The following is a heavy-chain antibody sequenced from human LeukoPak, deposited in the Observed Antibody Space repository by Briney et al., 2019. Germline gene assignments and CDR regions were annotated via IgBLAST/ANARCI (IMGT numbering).Heavy chain of an antibody. D-gene: IGHD5-18*01. CDR3: ARDLGGYSDGSYYYYMDV. CDR2: FFTSGTSGAT. V-gene: IGHV4-4*07. CDR1: GVSVSTYY. J-gene: IGHJ6*03. Sequence: SETLSFTCTVSGVSVSTYYWSWIRQPAGKGLEFIGRFFTSGTSGATNYNPSLKSRVTMSLDTSKNQFSLKLISVTAADTAVYYCARDLGGYSDGSYYYYMDVWGKGTTVTVSS.